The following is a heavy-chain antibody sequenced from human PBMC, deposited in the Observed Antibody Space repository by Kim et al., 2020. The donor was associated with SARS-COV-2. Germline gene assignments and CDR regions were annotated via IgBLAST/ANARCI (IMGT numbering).Heavy chain of an antibody. CDR3: AREGRITMVRGVIQHNGGMDV. Sequence: SETLSLTCTVSGGSISSSSYYWGWIRQPPGKGLEWIGSIYYSGSTYYNPSLKSRVTISVDTSKNQFSLKLSSVTAADTAVYYCAREGRITMVRGVIQHNGGMDVWGQGTTVTVSS. J-gene: IGHJ6*02. V-gene: IGHV4-39*07. CDR1: GGSISSSSYY. D-gene: IGHD3-10*01. CDR2: IYYSGST.